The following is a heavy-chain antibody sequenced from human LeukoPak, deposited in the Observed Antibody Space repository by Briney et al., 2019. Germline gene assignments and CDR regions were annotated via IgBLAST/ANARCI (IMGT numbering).Heavy chain of an antibody. D-gene: IGHD1-26*01. V-gene: IGHV4-59*01. Sequence: SETLSLTCTVSGGSISSYYWSWIRQPPGKGLEWIGYIYYSGSTNYNPSLKSRVTISVDTSKNQFSPKLSSVTAADTAVYYCAREGSYYRFDYWGQGTLVTVSS. CDR2: IYYSGST. CDR1: GGSISSYY. J-gene: IGHJ4*02. CDR3: AREGSYYRFDY.